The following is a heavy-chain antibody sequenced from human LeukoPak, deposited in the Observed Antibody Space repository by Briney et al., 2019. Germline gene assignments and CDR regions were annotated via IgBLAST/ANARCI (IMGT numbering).Heavy chain of an antibody. Sequence: PSGTLSLTCAVSGGSISSSNWWSWVRQPPGKGLEWIGEIYHSGSTNYNPSLKSRVTISVDKSKNQFSLKLSSVTAADTAVYYCARVGYYGSGSYGLGYYYGMDVWGQGTTVTVSS. D-gene: IGHD3-10*01. CDR3: ARVGYYGSGSYGLGYYYGMDV. J-gene: IGHJ6*02. V-gene: IGHV4-4*02. CDR1: GGSISSSNW. CDR2: IYHSGST.